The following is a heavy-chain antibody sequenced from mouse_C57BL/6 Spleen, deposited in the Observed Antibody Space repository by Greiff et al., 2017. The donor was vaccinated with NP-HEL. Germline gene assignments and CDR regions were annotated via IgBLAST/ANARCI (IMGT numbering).Heavy chain of an antibody. CDR2: IYPGSGST. V-gene: IGHV1-55*01. CDR3: ARRDYSNYGNYAMDY. Sequence: QVQLLQPGAELVKPGASVKMSCKASGFTFTSYWITWVKQRPGQGLEWIGDIYPGSGSTNYNKKFKGKATLTVDTSASTAYMQLSSLTSEDSAVYYSARRDYSNYGNYAMDYWGQGTSVTVSS. CDR1: GFTFTSYW. J-gene: IGHJ4*01. D-gene: IGHD2-5*01.